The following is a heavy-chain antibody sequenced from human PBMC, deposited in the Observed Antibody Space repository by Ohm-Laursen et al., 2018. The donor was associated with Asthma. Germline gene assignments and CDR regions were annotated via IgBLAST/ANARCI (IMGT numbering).Heavy chain of an antibody. CDR2: IVVGSGNT. J-gene: IGHJ4*02. CDR1: GFTFTSSA. Sequence: SVKVSCKASGFTFTSSAVQWVRQARGQRLEWIGWIVVGSGNTNYAQKFQERVTITRDLFTSTAYMDLSSLRSEDTAVYYCAAGDFWSGYHMGDYWGQGTLVTVSS. CDR3: AAGDFWSGYHMGDY. V-gene: IGHV1-58*01. D-gene: IGHD3-3*01.